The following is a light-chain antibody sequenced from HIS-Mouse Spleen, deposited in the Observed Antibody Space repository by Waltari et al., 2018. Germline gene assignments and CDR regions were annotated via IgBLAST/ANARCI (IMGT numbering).Light chain of an antibody. CDR1: SSDVGGYNY. V-gene: IGLV2-14*01. CDR2: EVS. Sequence: QSALTQPASVSGSPGPSITISCTCTSSDVGGYNYVSWYQQHPGKAPKLMIYEVSNRPSGVSNRFSGSKSGNTASLTISGLQAEDEADYYCSSYTSSSTVVFGGGTKLTVL. CDR3: SSYTSSSTVV. J-gene: IGLJ2*01.